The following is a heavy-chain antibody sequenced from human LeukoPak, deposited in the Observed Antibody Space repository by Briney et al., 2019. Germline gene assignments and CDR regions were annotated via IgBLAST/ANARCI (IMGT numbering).Heavy chain of an antibody. D-gene: IGHD5-12*01. CDR3: ARVSYSGYERYYFDY. V-gene: IGHV4-38-2*02. CDR1: GYSISSGYF. CDR2: ISHSGST. J-gene: IGHJ4*02. Sequence: SETLSLTCTVSGYSISSGYFWGWVRQPPGKGLEWIGSISHSGSTYHNPSLKSRATISLDTSKNQFSLKLSSVTAADTAVYYCARVSYSGYERYYFDYWGQGPLVTVSS.